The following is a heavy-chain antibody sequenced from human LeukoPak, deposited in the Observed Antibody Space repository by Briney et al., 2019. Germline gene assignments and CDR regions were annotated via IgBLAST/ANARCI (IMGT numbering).Heavy chain of an antibody. CDR2: IYYSGST. Sequence: KPSETLSLTCTVSGGSISSSSYYWGWIRQPPGKGLEWIGSIYYSGSTYYNPSLKSRVTISVDTSKNQFSLKLSSVTAADTAVYYCATPAKRGNWNDADLGVWGKGTTVTVSS. J-gene: IGHJ6*04. CDR3: ATPAKRGNWNDADLGV. D-gene: IGHD1-20*01. CDR1: GGSISSSSYY. V-gene: IGHV4-39*07.